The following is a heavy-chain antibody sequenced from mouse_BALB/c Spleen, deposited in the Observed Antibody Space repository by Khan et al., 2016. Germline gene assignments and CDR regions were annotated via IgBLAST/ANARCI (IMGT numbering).Heavy chain of an antibody. CDR3: ADALFVY. V-gene: IGHV1-87*01. CDR1: GYTSANYW. Sequence: QVRLQQSGAELARPGASVRLSCKASGYTSANYWMQWVKRRPGQGLEWIGSIYPGDGDTRYSQKFKEKATLTADKSSSSAYMHFRSVASEDSAVYYCADALFVYWGQGTLVTVSA. J-gene: IGHJ3*01. CDR2: IYPGDGDT.